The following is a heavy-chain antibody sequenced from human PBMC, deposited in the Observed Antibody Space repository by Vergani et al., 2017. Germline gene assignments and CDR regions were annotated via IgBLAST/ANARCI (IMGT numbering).Heavy chain of an antibody. CDR1: GGSISSGSYY. D-gene: IGHD6-13*01. V-gene: IGHV4-61*02. J-gene: IGHJ5*02. Sequence: QVQLQESGPGLVKPSQTLSLTCTVSGGSISSGSYYWSWIRQPAGKGLEWIGRIYTSGSTNYNPSLKSRVTISVDTSKNQFSLKLSSVTAADTAVYYCAVRRAAAEAHWFDPWGQGTLVTVSS. CDR2: IYTSGST. CDR3: AVRRAAAEAHWFDP.